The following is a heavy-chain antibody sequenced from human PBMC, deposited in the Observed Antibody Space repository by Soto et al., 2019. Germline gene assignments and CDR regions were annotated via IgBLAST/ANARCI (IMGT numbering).Heavy chain of an antibody. CDR2: IYYSGST. V-gene: IGHV4-59*01. CDR3: TRVWGHCSGGSRYVNAFDI. Sequence: PSETLSLTCTVSGGSISSYYWSWIRQPPGKGLEWIGYIYYSGSTNYNPSLKSRVTISVDTSKNQFSLKLSSVTAADTAVYYCTRVWGHCSGGSRYVNAFDIWGQGTMVTVSS. D-gene: IGHD2-15*01. J-gene: IGHJ3*02. CDR1: GGSISSYY.